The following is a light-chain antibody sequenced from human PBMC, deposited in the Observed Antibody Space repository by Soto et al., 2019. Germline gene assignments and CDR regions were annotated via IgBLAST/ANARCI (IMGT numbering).Light chain of an antibody. CDR2: DVS. CDR3: TSYTSSSTPYD. V-gene: IGLV2-14*01. CDR1: SSDVGGYTY. Sequence: QSVLTQPASVSGSPGQSITISCAGTSSDVGGYTYVSWYQQHPGKAPKLMIYDVSNRPSGVSNRFSGSKSGNTASLTISGLQAEDEADYYFTSYTSSSTPYDFGGGTNVTV. J-gene: IGLJ1*01.